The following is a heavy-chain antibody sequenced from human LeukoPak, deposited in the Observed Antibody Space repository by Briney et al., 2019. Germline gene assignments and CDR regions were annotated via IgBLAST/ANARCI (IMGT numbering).Heavy chain of an antibody. CDR3: ARRNYGDYDHYFDY. Sequence: SETLSLTCTVSGGSIRSSSYYCGWICQPPGKGLEWLGSIYSSGSTNYNPSLKSRVTISIDTSRNQFSLKLSSVTAADTAVYYCARRNYGDYDHYFDYWGQGTLVTVSS. CDR2: IYSSGST. D-gene: IGHD4-17*01. V-gene: IGHV4-39*07. CDR1: GGSIRSSSYY. J-gene: IGHJ4*02.